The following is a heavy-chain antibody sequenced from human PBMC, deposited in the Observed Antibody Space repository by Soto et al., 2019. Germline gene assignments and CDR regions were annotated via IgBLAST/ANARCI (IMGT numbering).Heavy chain of an antibody. CDR3: ARDGDGEQQLANFDY. V-gene: IGHV1-69*12. J-gene: IGHJ4*02. Sequence: QVQLVQSGAEVKKPGSSVKVSCKASGGTFSSYAISWVRQAPGQGLEWMGGIIPIFGTANYAQKFQGRVTITADESTSPAYMELSSLRSEDTAVYYCARDGDGEQQLANFDYWGQGTLVTVSS. CDR1: GGTFSSYA. CDR2: IIPIFGTA. D-gene: IGHD6-13*01.